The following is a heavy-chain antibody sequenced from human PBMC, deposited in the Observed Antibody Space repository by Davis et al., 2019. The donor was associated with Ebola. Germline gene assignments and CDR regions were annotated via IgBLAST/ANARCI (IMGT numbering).Heavy chain of an antibody. CDR1: GFTFSSYG. CDR2: IRYDGSNK. Sequence: PGGSLRLSCAASGFTFSSYGMHWVRQAPGKGLEWVAFIRYDGSNKYYADSVKGRFTISRDNSKNTLYLQMNSLRAEDTAVYYCAKDQLYYDSSWAFDIWGQGTMVTVSS. CDR3: AKDQLYYDSSWAFDI. J-gene: IGHJ3*02. V-gene: IGHV3-30*02. D-gene: IGHD3-22*01.